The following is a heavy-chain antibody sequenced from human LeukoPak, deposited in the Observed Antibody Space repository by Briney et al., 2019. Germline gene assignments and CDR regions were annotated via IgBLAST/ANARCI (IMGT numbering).Heavy chain of an antibody. V-gene: IGHV3-30*18. D-gene: IGHD6-13*01. CDR1: GFTFSSYG. CDR2: ISYDGSNK. CDR3: AKDPGYSSSLFEYFQH. Sequence: GGSLRLSCAASGFTFSSYGMHWVRQAPGKGLEWVAVISYDGSNKYYADSVKGRFTISRDNSKNTLNLQMNSLRAEDTAVYYCAKDPGYSSSLFEYFQHWGQGTLVTVSS. J-gene: IGHJ1*01.